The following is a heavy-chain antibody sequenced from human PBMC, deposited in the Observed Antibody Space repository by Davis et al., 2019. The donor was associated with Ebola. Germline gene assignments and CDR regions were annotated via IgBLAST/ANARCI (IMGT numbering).Heavy chain of an antibody. Sequence: GESLKISCKGSGYSFSSYWIGWVRQMPGKGLEWMGVIFTGDSDTRYSPSFRGQVTISADNSIKTAFLHWSSLKASDTAIYYCATLRRTITGMDDGFDIWGQGTMVTVSS. J-gene: IGHJ3*02. V-gene: IGHV5-51*01. CDR1: GYSFSSYW. CDR2: IFTGDSDT. D-gene: IGHD1-14*01. CDR3: ATLRRTITGMDDGFDI.